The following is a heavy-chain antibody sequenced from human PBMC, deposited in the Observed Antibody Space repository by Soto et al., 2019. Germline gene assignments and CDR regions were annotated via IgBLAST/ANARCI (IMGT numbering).Heavy chain of an antibody. V-gene: IGHV3-23*01. Sequence: WGSLRLSCAASGFTFSTYAMSWVRQAPGKGLEWVSAISGSGGNSTFYGDSVKGRFTISRDNSKNTLYLEMSSLGAEDTAVYYCAKGGGSCCFDCWGQGTLVTVSS. CDR2: ISGSGGNST. D-gene: IGHD2-15*01. J-gene: IGHJ4*02. CDR1: GFTFSTYA. CDR3: AKGGGSCCFDC.